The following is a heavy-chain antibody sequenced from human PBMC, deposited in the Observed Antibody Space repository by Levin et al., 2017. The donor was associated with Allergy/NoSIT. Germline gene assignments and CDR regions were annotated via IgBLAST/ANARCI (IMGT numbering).Heavy chain of an antibody. D-gene: IGHD2-15*01. Sequence: SETLSLTCTVSGGSISSSSYYWGWIRQPPGKGLVWIGSIYYSGSTYYNPSLKSRVTISVDTSKNQFSLKLSSVTAADTAVYYCARTICSGGSCYSDAFDIWGQGTMVTVSS. CDR1: GGSISSSSYY. CDR2: IYYSGST. J-gene: IGHJ3*02. V-gene: IGHV4-39*01. CDR3: ARTICSGGSCYSDAFDI.